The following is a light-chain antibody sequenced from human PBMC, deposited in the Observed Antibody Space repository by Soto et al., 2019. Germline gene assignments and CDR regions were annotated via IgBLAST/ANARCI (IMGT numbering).Light chain of an antibody. J-gene: IGLJ3*02. CDR2: EVS. CDR3: SSYTSSSTLV. V-gene: IGLV2-14*01. CDR1: SSDVGGYNF. Sequence: QSVLTQPASVSGSPGHSITISCTATSSDVGGYNFVSWYQQHPGKAPKLMIYEVSNRPSGVSNRFSGSKSGNTASLTISGLQAEDEADYYCSSYTSSSTLVIGGGTKVTVL.